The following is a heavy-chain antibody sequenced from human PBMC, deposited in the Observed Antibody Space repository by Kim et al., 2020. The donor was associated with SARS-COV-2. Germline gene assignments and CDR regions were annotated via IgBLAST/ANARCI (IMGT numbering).Heavy chain of an antibody. Sequence: GSLRLSCAASGFSVSNNYMSWVRQAPGKGLEWVSVIYSGGRTYYADSVKGRFTISRDNSKNTLYLQMNSLRAEDTAVYYCARDPAPYCSSSNCYSLWGQGTLVTVSS. V-gene: IGHV3-53*01. CDR3: ARDPAPYCSSSNCYSL. CDR2: IYSGGRT. D-gene: IGHD2-2*02. CDR1: GFSVSNNY. J-gene: IGHJ4*02.